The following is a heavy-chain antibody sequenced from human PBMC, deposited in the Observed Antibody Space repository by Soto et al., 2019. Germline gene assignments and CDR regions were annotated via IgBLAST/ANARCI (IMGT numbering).Heavy chain of an antibody. CDR3: ERGGRGGVAVAGVGFDI. CDR1: GFTVSSTY. D-gene: IGHD6-13*01. J-gene: IGHJ3*02. V-gene: IGHV3-53*01. CDR2: IYGGGST. Sequence: GGSLRLSCAAPGFTVSSTYTNWVRQAPGKGLEWVSVIYGGGSTYYADSVKGRFTISRDNSKNTLYLQLNSLTAEDTAVYYCERGGRGGVAVAGVGFDIWGQGTMVTVSS.